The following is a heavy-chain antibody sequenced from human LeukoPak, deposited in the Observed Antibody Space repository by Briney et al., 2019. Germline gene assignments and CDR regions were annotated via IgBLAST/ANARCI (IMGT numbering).Heavy chain of an antibody. CDR3: ARVPGYCSSTSCYPDY. CDR1: GYTFTGYY. V-gene: IGHV1-2*02. D-gene: IGHD2-2*03. CDR2: INPNSGDT. Sequence: GASVKVSCKASGYTFTGYYIHWVRQAPGQGLEWMGWINPNSGDTSYAQKFQGRVTMTRDTSISTAYMELSRLRSDDTAVYYCARVPGYCSSTSCYPDYWGQGTLVTVSS. J-gene: IGHJ4*02.